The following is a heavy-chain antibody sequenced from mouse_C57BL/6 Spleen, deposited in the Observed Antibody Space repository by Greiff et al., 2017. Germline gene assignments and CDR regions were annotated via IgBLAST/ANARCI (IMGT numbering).Heavy chain of an antibody. CDR3: ARWGPHYYGSSYGTGAMDY. CDR1: GYAFSSSW. J-gene: IGHJ4*01. D-gene: IGHD1-1*01. CDR2: IYPGDGDT. Sequence: VQLQQSGPELVKPGASLKISCKASGYAFSSSWMNWVQQRPGKGLEWMGRIYPGDGDTNSNGKFKGKATLTADKSSSTAYMKLSSLTSEDTAVYCCARWGPHYYGSSYGTGAMDYWGQGTSVTVSS. V-gene: IGHV1-82*01.